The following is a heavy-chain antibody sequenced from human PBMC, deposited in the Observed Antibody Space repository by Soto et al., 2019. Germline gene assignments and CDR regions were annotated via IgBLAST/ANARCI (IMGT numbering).Heavy chain of an antibody. V-gene: IGHV4-34*01. D-gene: IGHD3-10*01. CDR3: ARAVQGSKLGY. CDR2: INHSGST. Sequence: SETLSLTCAVYGGSFSGYYWSWIRQPPGKGLEWIGEINHSGSTNYNPSLKSRVTISVDTSKNQFSLKLSSVTAADTAVYYCARAVQGSKLGYWGQGTLGTVSA. J-gene: IGHJ4*02. CDR1: GGSFSGYY.